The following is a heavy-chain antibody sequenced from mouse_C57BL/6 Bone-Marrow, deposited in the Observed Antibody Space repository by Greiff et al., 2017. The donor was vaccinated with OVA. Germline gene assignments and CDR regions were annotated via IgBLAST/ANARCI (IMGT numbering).Heavy chain of an antibody. CDR3: ARGDGYPWFAY. D-gene: IGHD2-3*01. CDR1: GFTFSDYG. V-gene: IGHV5-17*01. J-gene: IGHJ3*01. Sequence: EVNLVESGGGLVKPGGSLKLSCAASGFTFSDYGMHWVRQAPEKGLEWVAYISSGSSTIYYADTVKGRFTISRDNAKNTLFLQMTSLRSEDTAMYYCARGDGYPWFAYWGQGTLVTVSA. CDR2: ISSGSSTI.